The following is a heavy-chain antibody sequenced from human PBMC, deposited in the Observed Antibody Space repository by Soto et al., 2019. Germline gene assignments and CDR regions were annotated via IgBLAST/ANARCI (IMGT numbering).Heavy chain of an antibody. CDR1: GYTFTGYY. D-gene: IGHD2-21*01. V-gene: IGHV1-2*04. J-gene: IGHJ3*02. CDR3: ASSFRYSSTDYAFYI. Sequence: QVQLVQSGAEVKKPGASVKVSCKASGYTFTGYYMHWVLQAPGQGLEWMGWINPNSGGTNYAQKFQGWVTMTRDTSISSAYMELSRLRSDDTAVYYCASSFRYSSTDYAFYIWGQGTMVTVSS. CDR2: INPNSGGT.